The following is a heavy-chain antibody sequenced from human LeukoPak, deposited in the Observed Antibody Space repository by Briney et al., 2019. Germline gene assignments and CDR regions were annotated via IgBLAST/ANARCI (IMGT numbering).Heavy chain of an antibody. J-gene: IGHJ4*02. D-gene: IGHD2-15*01. V-gene: IGHV4-39*01. Sequence: PSETLSLTCTVSGGSISSSSYYWGWLRQPPGKGLEWIGNIYYTASTYYNPSLMSRVTISVDTSKNHFSLKLSSVTAADTAVYYCARQAVVVAALLDCWGQGTPVTVSS. CDR1: GGSISSSSYY. CDR2: IYYTAST. CDR3: ARQAVVVAALLDC.